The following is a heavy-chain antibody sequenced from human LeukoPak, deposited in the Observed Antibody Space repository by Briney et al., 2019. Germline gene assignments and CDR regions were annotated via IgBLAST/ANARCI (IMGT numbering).Heavy chain of an antibody. J-gene: IGHJ4*02. D-gene: IGHD6-19*01. Sequence: SETLSLTCAVYGGSFSGYYWSWIRQPPGKGLEWIGEINHSGSTNYNPSLKSRVTISKDTSKNQFSLKLSSVTAADTAVYYCARDDSSGSFDYWGQGTLVTVSS. CDR3: ARDDSSGSFDY. CDR2: INHSGST. V-gene: IGHV4-34*01. CDR1: GGSFSGYY.